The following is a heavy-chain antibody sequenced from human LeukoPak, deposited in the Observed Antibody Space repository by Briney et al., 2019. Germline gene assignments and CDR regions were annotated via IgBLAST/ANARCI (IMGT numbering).Heavy chain of an antibody. V-gene: IGHV4-34*01. J-gene: IGHJ5*02. CDR2: INHSGST. Sequence: PSETLSLTCAVYGESFSGYYWSWIRQPPGKGLEWIGEINHSGSTNYNPSLKSRVTISVDTSKNQFSLKLSSVTAADTAVYYCARGQTEDFWSGYYSSNWFDPWGQGTLVTVSS. D-gene: IGHD3-3*01. CDR3: ARGQTEDFWSGYYSSNWFDP. CDR1: GESFSGYY.